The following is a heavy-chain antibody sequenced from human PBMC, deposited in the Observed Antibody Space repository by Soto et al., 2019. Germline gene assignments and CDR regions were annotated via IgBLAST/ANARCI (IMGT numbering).Heavy chain of an antibody. V-gene: IGHV3-48*03. CDR1: GFTFSSYE. CDR2: ISSSGSTI. CDR3: ARGGIVLMVHSHYFDY. D-gene: IGHD2-8*01. Sequence: EVQLVESGGGLVQPGGSLRLSCAASGFTFSSYEMNWVRQAPGKGLEWVSYISSSGSTIYYADSVKGRFTISRDNAKNSLYLQMNSLRAEDTAVYYCARGGIVLMVHSHYFDYWGQGTLVTVSS. J-gene: IGHJ4*02.